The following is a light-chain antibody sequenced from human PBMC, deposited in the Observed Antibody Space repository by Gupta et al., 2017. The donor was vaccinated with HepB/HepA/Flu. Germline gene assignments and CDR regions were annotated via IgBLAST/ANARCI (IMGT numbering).Light chain of an antibody. CDR1: QTIGNS. J-gene: IGKJ1*01. Sequence: EIVLTQSPATLSMSPGERVILTCRASQTIGNSIAWYQVKPGQAPRLLIYRAATRDTDVPARFSGSGSGTMFTLTISSLQSEDCAHYYCHQDNNWLWTFGQGTKVEIK. V-gene: IGKV3-15*01. CDR3: HQDNNWLWT. CDR2: RAA.